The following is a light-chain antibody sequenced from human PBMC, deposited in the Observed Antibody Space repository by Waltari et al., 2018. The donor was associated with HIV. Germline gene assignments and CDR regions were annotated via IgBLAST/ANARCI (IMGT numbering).Light chain of an antibody. V-gene: IGKV4-1*01. CDR1: QSVLYSSNNKNY. CDR3: QQYYSTPDT. Sequence: DIVMTQSPYSLAVSLGGRATINYKSSQSVLYSSNNKNYLAWYQQKPGQPPKLLIYWASTRESGVPDRFSGSGSGTDFTLTISSLQAEDVAVYYCQQYYSTPDTFGQGTKLEIK. J-gene: IGKJ2*01. CDR2: WAS.